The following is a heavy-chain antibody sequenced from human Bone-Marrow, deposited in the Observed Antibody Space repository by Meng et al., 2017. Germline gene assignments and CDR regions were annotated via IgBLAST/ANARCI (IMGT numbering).Heavy chain of an antibody. CDR2: ISYDGSNK. D-gene: IGHD4-23*01. CDR3: ARDYGIFSAATVVTQDYYYGMDV. Sequence: GESLKISCAASGFTFSSYAMHWVRQAPGKGLEWVAVISYDGSNKYYADSVKGRFTISRDNSKNTLYLQMNSLRAEDTAVYYCARDYGIFSAATVVTQDYYYGMDVWGQGTTVTVSS. CDR1: GFTFSSYA. V-gene: IGHV3-30*14. J-gene: IGHJ6*02.